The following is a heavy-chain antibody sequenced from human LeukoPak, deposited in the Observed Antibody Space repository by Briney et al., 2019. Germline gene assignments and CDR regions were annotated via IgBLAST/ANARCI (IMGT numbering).Heavy chain of an antibody. V-gene: IGHV4-34*01. CDR2: INHSGST. Sequence: PSETLSLTCAVYGGSFSGYYWSWIRQPPGKGLEWIGEINHSGSTNYNPSLKSRVTISVDTSKNQFSLKLSSVTAADTAVYYCARRDYGDYEGWFDPWGQGTLVTVSS. J-gene: IGHJ5*02. D-gene: IGHD4-17*01. CDR3: ARRDYGDYEGWFDP. CDR1: GGSFSGYY.